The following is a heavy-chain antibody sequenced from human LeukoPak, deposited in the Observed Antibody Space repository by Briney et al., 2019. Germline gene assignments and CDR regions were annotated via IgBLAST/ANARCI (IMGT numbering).Heavy chain of an antibody. V-gene: IGHV1-69*04. Sequence: GSSVKVSCKASGGTFSSYAISWVRQAPGQGLEWMGRIIPILGIANYAQKFQGRVTITADKSTSTAYMELSSLRSEDTAVYYCARVKRANSYGSGRAFDIWGQGTMVTVSS. D-gene: IGHD3-10*01. CDR1: GGTFSSYA. CDR2: IIPILGIA. J-gene: IGHJ3*02. CDR3: ARVKRANSYGSGRAFDI.